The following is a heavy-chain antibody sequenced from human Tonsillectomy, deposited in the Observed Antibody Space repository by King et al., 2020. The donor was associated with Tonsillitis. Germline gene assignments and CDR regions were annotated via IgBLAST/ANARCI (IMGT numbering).Heavy chain of an antibody. CDR1: GYSFSSYG. V-gene: IGHV1-18*01. CDR2: ISGYNGIT. J-gene: IGHJ5*02. D-gene: IGHD3-9*01. CDR3: ARGRDILTGYFDNWFDP. Sequence: QLVQSGAEVKKPGASVKVSCKASGYSFSSYGITWVRQAPGQGLEWMGWISGYNGITDYAQKLQGRVTMTTDTSTSTAYMELRSLRSDDTAIYYCARGRDILTGYFDNWFDPWGQGTLVTVTS.